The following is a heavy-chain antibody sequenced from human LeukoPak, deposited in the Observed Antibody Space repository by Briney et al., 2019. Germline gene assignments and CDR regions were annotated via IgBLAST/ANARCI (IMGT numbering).Heavy chain of an antibody. V-gene: IGHV3-23*01. J-gene: IGHJ3*02. CDR3: AKPDMTTVTTGAFDI. Sequence: GGSLRLSCAASGFTFSSYAMSWVRQAPEKGLEWVSTISGSGGGTYYADSVKGRFTISRDNSKNTLYLQMNSLRVGDTAVCYCAKPDMTTVTTGAFDIWGQGTMVTVSS. CDR2: ISGSGGGT. D-gene: IGHD4-17*01. CDR1: GFTFSSYA.